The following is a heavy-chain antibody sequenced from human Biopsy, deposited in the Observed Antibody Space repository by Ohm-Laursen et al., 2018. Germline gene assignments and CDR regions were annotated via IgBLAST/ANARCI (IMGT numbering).Heavy chain of an antibody. CDR2: ITWNSGTI. CDR3: AKDDYDRVSSGYYFDY. V-gene: IGHV3-9*01. CDR1: GFIFDDYA. J-gene: IGHJ4*02. Sequence: SLRLSCSASGFIFDDYAMHWVRQAPGKGLEWVSSITWNSGTIDYADSVKGRFTISRDNAENSLYLEMNSLRVEDTAVYYCAKDDYDRVSSGYYFDYWGQGTLVSVSS. D-gene: IGHD3-10*02.